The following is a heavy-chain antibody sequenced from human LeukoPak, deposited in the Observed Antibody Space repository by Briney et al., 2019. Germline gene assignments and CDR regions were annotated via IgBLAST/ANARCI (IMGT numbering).Heavy chain of an antibody. CDR3: ARGRPVVPAAFDS. D-gene: IGHD2-2*01. CDR2: IYASGST. V-gene: IGHV4-4*07. CDR1: GGSISSYY. Sequence: SETLSLTCNVSGGSISSYYWSWIRQSAGKGLEWIGRIYASGSTNYNPSLKSRVTMSVDASKNQFSLKLSSVTAADTAVYYCARGRPVVPAAFDSWGQGTLVTVSA. J-gene: IGHJ4*02.